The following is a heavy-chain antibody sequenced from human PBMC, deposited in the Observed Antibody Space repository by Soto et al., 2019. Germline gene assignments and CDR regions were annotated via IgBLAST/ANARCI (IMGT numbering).Heavy chain of an antibody. J-gene: IGHJ4*02. CDR3: AKDHWKQWLGYLDY. CDR1: GFTFSDYG. Sequence: QVQLVESGGGVVQPGRSLRLSCTVSGFTFSDYGMHWVRQAPGRGLEWVAVISYDGSNKRYGDPVKGRFTISRDNSKNTLYLQMNRLRAEDTGVYYCAKDHWKQWLGYLDYWGQGALVTVSS. CDR2: ISYDGSNK. D-gene: IGHD6-19*01. V-gene: IGHV3-30*18.